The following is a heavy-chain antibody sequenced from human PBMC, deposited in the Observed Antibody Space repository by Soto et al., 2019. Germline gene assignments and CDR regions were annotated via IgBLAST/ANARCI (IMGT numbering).Heavy chain of an antibody. CDR2: IYSGGRT. CDR3: ARDLGRRVRMTVYSLMDV. D-gene: IGHD2-8*01. CDR1: GFTVSSNY. J-gene: IGHJ6*02. Sequence: EVQLVESGGDLVQPGGSLRLSCAASGFTVSSNYMSWVRQAPGKGLEWVSVIYSGGRTYYADSVKGRFTISRDYSKNTVYLQMNSLRADDTAVYYCARDLGRRVRMTVYSLMDVWGQGTTVTVSS. V-gene: IGHV3-66*01.